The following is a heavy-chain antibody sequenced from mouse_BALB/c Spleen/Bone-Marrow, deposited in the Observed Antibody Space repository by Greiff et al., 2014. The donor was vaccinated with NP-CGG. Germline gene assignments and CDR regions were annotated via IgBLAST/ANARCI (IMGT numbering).Heavy chain of an antibody. CDR3: ARWRYPYAMDY. V-gene: IGHV1-14*01. D-gene: IGHD5-1-1*01. CDR2: INPYNDGT. CDR1: GYIFTSYV. Sequence: VQLQQSGPELVKPGASVKMSCKASGYIFTSYVMHWGKQKPGQGLEWIGYINPYNDGTKYNEKFKGKATLTSDKSSSTAYMELSSLTSEDSAVYYCARWRYPYAMDYWGQGTSVTVSS. J-gene: IGHJ4*01.